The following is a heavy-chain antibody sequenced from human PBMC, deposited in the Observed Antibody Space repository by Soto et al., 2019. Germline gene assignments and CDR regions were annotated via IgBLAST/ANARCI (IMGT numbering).Heavy chain of an antibody. CDR3: ARLFYDSSEHFDY. D-gene: IGHD3-22*01. CDR2: IYYTGST. Sequence: SGTQALTCPVSGCSISSSNCYWGRIRQPPGKGLEWIGNIYYTGSTNYNPSLKSRVTISVDTSKNQFSLKLSSVTAADTSVYFCARLFYDSSEHFDYWGQGTLVTFSS. J-gene: IGHJ4*02. V-gene: IGHV4-39*01. CDR1: GCSISSSNCY.